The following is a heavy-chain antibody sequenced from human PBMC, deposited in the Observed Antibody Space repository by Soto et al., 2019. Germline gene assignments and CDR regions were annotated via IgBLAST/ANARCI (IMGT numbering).Heavy chain of an antibody. J-gene: IGHJ6*02. V-gene: IGHV3-7*01. Sequence: LRLSCAASGFTFSSYWMSWVRQAPGKGLEWAANINQDGSEKYCVDSVKGRFTISRDNAKNSLYLQMNSLRAEDTAVYYCAREYCVSTSCYNYFYSGMDVWGRGTTVTVSS. CDR3: AREYCVSTSCYNYFYSGMDV. D-gene: IGHD2-2*02. CDR2: INQDGSEK. CDR1: GFTFSSYW.